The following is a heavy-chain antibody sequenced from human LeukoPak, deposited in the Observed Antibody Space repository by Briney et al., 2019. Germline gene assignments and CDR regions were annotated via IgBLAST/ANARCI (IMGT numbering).Heavy chain of an antibody. CDR2: INAGNGNT. D-gene: IGHD4-17*01. V-gene: IGHV1-3*01. Sequence: ASVNVSCTASGYTFTSYAMHWVRQAPGQRLEWMGWINAGNGNTKYSQKFQGRVTITRDTSASTAYMELSSLRSEDTAVYYCAREDYGDYAFDIWGQGTMVTVSS. CDR3: AREDYGDYAFDI. J-gene: IGHJ3*02. CDR1: GYTFTSYA.